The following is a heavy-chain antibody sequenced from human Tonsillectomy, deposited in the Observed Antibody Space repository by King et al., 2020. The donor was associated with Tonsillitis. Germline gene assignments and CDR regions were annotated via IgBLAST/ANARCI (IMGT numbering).Heavy chain of an antibody. V-gene: IGHV3-21*01. Sequence: DVQLVESGGGLVKPGGSLRLSCAASGFTFSSYSMNWVRQAPGRGLEWVSSISRSSNYIYYADSVKGRFTISRDNAKNSLYLKMNSLRAEDTAVYYCARWEGFQYDMDVWGQGTTVTVSS. D-gene: IGHD1-26*01. CDR1: GFTFSSYS. J-gene: IGHJ6*02. CDR3: ARWEGFQYDMDV. CDR2: ISRSSNYI.